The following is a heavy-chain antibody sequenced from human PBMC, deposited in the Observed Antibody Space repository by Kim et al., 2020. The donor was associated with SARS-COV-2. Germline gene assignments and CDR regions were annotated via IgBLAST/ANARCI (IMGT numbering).Heavy chain of an antibody. CDR3: ARSSPSMVDAFDI. J-gene: IGHJ3*02. Sequence: YADSVKGRFTISRDNSKNTLYLQMNSLRAEDTAVYYCARSSPSMVDAFDIWGQGTMVTVSS. D-gene: IGHD3-10*01. V-gene: IGHV3-30*01.